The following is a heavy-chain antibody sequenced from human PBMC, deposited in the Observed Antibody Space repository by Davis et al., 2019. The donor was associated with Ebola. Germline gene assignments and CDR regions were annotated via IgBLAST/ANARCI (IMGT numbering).Heavy chain of an antibody. CDR1: GFTFSSYW. CDR2: ISGSGGTT. CDR3: ARGEGQQWLARGY. V-gene: IGHV3-23*01. D-gene: IGHD6-19*01. J-gene: IGHJ4*02. Sequence: GESLKISCAASGFTFSSYWMSWVRQAPGKGLEWVSSISGSGGTTYYADSVKGRFTISRDNSKNTLYLQMNSLRAEDTAVYYCARGEGQQWLARGYWGQGTLVTVSS.